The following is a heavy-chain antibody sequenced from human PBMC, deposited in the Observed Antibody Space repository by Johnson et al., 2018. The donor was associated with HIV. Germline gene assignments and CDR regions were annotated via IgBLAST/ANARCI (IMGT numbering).Heavy chain of an antibody. CDR3: ARAMYADDYGDYLFLAPRLDAFDI. J-gene: IGHJ3*02. CDR1: GFTFRSYA. D-gene: IGHD4-17*01. CDR2: ISYDGNIK. Sequence: QVQLVESGGGVVQPGRSLRLSCAASGFTFRSYAMHWVRQAPGKGLEWVAVISYDGNIKFYADYVKGRFSISRDNSTNKLFLDMNSLRAEDTAVYYCARAMYADDYGDYLFLAPRLDAFDIWGPGTIVTVSS. V-gene: IGHV3-30-3*01.